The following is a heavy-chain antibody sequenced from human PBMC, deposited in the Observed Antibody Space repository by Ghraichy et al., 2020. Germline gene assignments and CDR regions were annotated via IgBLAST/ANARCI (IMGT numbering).Heavy chain of an antibody. CDR2: IYTSGST. D-gene: IGHD6-13*01. Sequence: SQTLSLTCTVSGGSISSGSYYWSWIRQPAGKGLEWIGRIYTSGSTNYNPSLKSRVTISVDTSKNQFSLKLSSVTAADTAVYYCASTPQQLVFWDWGQGTLVTVSS. J-gene: IGHJ4*02. CDR1: GGSISSGSYY. V-gene: IGHV4-61*02. CDR3: ASTPQQLVFWD.